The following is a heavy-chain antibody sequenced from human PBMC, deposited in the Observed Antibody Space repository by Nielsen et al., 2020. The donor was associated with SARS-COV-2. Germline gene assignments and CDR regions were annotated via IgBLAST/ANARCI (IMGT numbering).Heavy chain of an antibody. D-gene: IGHD6-13*01. CDR2: ISSSGSTI. CDR1: GFTFSSYE. J-gene: IGHJ4*02. Sequence: GESLKISCAASGFTFSSYEMNWVRQAPGKGLEWVSYISSSGSTIYYADSVKGRFTISRDNAKNSLYLQMNSLRAEDTAVYYCARDRHSSSWYEVDYWGQGTLVTVSS. V-gene: IGHV3-48*03. CDR3: ARDRHSSSWYEVDY.